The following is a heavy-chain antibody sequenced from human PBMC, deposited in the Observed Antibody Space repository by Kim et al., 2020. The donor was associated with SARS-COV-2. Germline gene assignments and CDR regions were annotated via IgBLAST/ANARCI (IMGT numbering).Heavy chain of an antibody. CDR3: ARYSTSLGGVRFDY. D-gene: IGHD2-2*01. CDR2: IYYSGST. CDR1: GGSVSSGSYY. Sequence: SETLSLTCTVSGGSVSSGSYYWSWIRQPPGKGLEWIGYIYYSGSTNYNPSLKSRVTISVDTSKNQFSLKLSSVTAADTAVYYCARYSTSLGGVRFDYWGQGTLVTVSS. J-gene: IGHJ4*02. V-gene: IGHV4-61*01.